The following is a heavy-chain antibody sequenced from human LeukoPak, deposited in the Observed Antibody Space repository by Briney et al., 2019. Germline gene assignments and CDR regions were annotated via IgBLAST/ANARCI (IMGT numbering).Heavy chain of an antibody. CDR1: GFSVSTSY. CDR2: LYDSGDT. Sequence: PGESLRLSCAASGFSVSTSYMSWVRQAPGKGLEYVSVLYDSGDTYYAESVKGRLTISRDNSKNTVYLQMNSLRVEDTAVYYCARAAYDSGGYTANHDFWGQGTLVTVSS. CDR3: ARAAYDSGGYTANHDF. J-gene: IGHJ4*02. D-gene: IGHD3-22*01. V-gene: IGHV3-53*01.